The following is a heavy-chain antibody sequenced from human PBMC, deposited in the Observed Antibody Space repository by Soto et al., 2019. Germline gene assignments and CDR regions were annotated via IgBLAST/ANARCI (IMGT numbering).Heavy chain of an antibody. V-gene: IGHV3-49*03. CDR3: TSGPPYGSNKGHY. CDR1: GFTFGDYA. J-gene: IGHJ4*02. CDR2: IRSKAYGGTT. Sequence: HPGGSLRLSCTASGFTFGDYAMSWFRQAPGKGLEWVGFIRSKAYGGTTEYAASVKGRFTISRDDSKSIAYLQMNSLKTEDTAVYYCTSGPPYGSNKGHYWGQGTLVTVPS. D-gene: IGHD3-10*01.